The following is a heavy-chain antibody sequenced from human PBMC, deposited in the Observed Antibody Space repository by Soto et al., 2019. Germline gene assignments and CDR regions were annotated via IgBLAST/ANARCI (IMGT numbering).Heavy chain of an antibody. CDR3: GSSARLFGSGCFDS. J-gene: IGHJ4*02. CDR1: GGSFSSYY. Sequence: SETLSLTCAVYGGSFSSYYWSWIRQPPGKGLEWIGEINHSGSTNYNPSLKSRVTISVDTSKNQSSLKLSTVTAADTAVYYCGSSARLFGSGCFDSWGQGTLVTASS. D-gene: IGHD6-19*01. CDR2: INHSGST. V-gene: IGHV4-34*01.